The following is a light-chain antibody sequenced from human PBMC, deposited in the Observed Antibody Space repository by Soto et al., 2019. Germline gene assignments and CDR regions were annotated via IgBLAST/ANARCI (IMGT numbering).Light chain of an antibody. V-gene: IGLV2-14*01. CDR1: SSDVGAYNS. CDR3: ASYTRTTTLV. Sequence: QSVLAQPASVSGSPGQSITISCTGTSSDVGAYNSVSWYQHHPGKAPKLVIYDVNNRPSGISYRFSGSKSGNTASLTISGLQAEDEADYYCASYTRTTTLVFGGGTKLTVL. CDR2: DVN. J-gene: IGLJ2*01.